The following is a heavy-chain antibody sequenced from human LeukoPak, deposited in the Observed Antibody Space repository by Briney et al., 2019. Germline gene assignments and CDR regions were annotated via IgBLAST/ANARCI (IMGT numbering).Heavy chain of an antibody. J-gene: IGHJ4*02. D-gene: IGHD3-9*01. CDR1: GGSISSDY. Sequence: PSETLSLTCTVSGGSISSDYWSWIRQPPGKGLEWIGYIYNSGSTNYNPSLKSRVTISVDTSKNQFSLKLSSVTAADTAVYYCARGRFNPLTGYEYYHDYWGQGTLVTVSS. CDR2: IYNSGST. CDR3: ARGRFNPLTGYEYYHDY. V-gene: IGHV4-59*08.